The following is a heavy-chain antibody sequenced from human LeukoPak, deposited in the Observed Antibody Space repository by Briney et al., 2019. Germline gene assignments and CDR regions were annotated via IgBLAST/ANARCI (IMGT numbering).Heavy chain of an antibody. CDR1: GGSISSGGYS. CDR3: ARLRSGFWSGYYPDY. J-gene: IGHJ4*02. D-gene: IGHD3-3*01. CDR2: IYHSGST. Sequence: PSETLSLTCAVSGGSISSGGYSWSWIRQPPGKGLEWIGYIYHSGSTYYNSSLKSRVTISVDTSKNQFSLKLSSVTAADTAVYYCARLRSGFWSGYYPDYWGQGTLVTVSS. V-gene: IGHV4-30-2*03.